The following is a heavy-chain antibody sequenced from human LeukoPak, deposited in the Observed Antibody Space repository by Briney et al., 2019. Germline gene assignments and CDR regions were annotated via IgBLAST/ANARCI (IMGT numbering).Heavy chain of an antibody. CDR1: GFTFSTYW. CDR2: IKEDGSEE. V-gene: IGHV3-7*01. D-gene: IGHD3-22*01. Sequence: GGSLRLSCAASGFTFSTYWMSWVRQAPGKGLECVANIKEDGSEEYYVDSVKGRFSISRGNAKNSLFLQMNSLTAEDTAVYYCARDWLAGNPYHAFDLWGKGTMVTVSS. CDR3: ARDWLAGNPYHAFDL. J-gene: IGHJ3*01.